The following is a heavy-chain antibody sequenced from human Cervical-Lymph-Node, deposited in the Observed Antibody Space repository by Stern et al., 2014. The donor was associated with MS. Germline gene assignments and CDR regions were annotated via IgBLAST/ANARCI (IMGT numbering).Heavy chain of an antibody. D-gene: IGHD2-2*02. J-gene: IGHJ4*02. CDR3: AREGYIDY. Sequence: MQLVESGGGVVQTGTSLRLSCEGSRFTFNNFVMHWIRQAPGKGLEWVSGMSHDGFSRYYVDSVKGRFTISRDDSKNTLYLQMNSLRPEDTAVYYCAREGYIDYWGQGTLVTVSS. CDR1: RFTFNNFV. CDR2: MSHDGFSR. V-gene: IGHV3-30*03.